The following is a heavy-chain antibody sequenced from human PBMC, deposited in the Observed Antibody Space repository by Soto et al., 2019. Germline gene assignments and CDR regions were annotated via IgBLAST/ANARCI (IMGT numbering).Heavy chain of an antibody. CDR3: AKGSRYCSSTSCFPVPYYFDY. CDR2: ISGSGGST. Sequence: GSLKISCAASGFTFSSYAMSWVRQAPGKGMEWVSAISGSGGSTYYADSVKGRFTISRDNSKNTLYLQMNSLRAEDTAVYYCAKGSRYCSSTSCFPVPYYFDYWGQGTLVTVSS. J-gene: IGHJ4*02. CDR1: GFTFSSYA. V-gene: IGHV3-23*01. D-gene: IGHD2-2*01.